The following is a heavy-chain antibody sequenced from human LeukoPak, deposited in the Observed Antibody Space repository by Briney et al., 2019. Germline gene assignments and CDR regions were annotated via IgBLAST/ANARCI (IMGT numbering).Heavy chain of an antibody. CDR3: ARDSSGWYHWFDP. CDR1: EFTFNNYW. Sequence: GGSLRLSCAVSEFTFNNYWMGWVRQAPGKGLEWVSSISSSSSYIYYADSVKGRFTISRDNAKNSLYLQMNSLRAEDTADYYCARDSSGWYHWFDPWGQGTLVTVSS. V-gene: IGHV3-21*01. J-gene: IGHJ5*02. D-gene: IGHD6-19*01. CDR2: ISSSSSYI.